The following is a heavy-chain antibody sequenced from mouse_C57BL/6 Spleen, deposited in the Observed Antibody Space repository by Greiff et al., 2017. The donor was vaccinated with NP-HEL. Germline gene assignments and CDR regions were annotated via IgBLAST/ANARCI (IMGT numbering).Heavy chain of an antibody. CDR3: ARVGRNSYYLDY. CDR2: IHPNSGST. CDR1: GYTFTSSW. Sequence: QVQLQQPGAELVKPGASVKLSCKASGYTFTSSWMPWVKQRPGQGLEWIGMIHPNSGSTNYNEKFKSKATLTVDKSSTTAYMQLSSLAYDDSAVYDSARVGRNSYYLDYWGQGTTLTVSA. J-gene: IGHJ2*01. V-gene: IGHV1-64*01.